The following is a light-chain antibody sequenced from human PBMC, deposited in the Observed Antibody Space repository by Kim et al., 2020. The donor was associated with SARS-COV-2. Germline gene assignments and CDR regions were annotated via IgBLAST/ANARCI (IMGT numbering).Light chain of an antibody. CDR3: QQYCITPTYT. CDR1: QSVFYSPNNKNY. J-gene: IGKJ2*01. CDR2: SAS. V-gene: IGKV4-1*01. Sequence: DIVMTQSPDSLAVSLGERATINCKSSQSVFYSPNNKNYLAWYQQKPGQSPKLLIYSASTRASGVPNRFSGSGSGTDFTLTISSLQAEDVPVYYCQQYCITPTYTFGQGTKLEI.